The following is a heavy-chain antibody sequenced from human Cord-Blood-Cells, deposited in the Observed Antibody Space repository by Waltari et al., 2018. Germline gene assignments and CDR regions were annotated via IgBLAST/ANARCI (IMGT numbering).Heavy chain of an antibody. CDR1: GGSISSSSYY. CDR3: AIYGSGSYYHDACDI. J-gene: IGHJ3*02. CDR2: IYYSGST. Sequence: QLQLQASGPGLVKPSATLSPTCTVSGGSISSSSYYWGWIRQPPGKGLEWIGSIYYSGSTYYNPSLKSRVTISVDTSKNQFSLKLSAVTAADTAVYYCAIYGSGSYYHDACDIWGQGTMVTVAS. V-gene: IGHV4-39*01. D-gene: IGHD3-10*01.